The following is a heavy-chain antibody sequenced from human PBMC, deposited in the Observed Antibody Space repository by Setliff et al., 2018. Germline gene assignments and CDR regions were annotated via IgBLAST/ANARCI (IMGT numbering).Heavy chain of an antibody. CDR1: GGSISSHY. CDR2: IYYSGST. Sequence: SETLSLTCTVSGGSISSHYWSWIRQPPGKGLGWIGNIYYSGSTNYNPSLKSRVTISVDTSKKQFSLKLSSVTAADTAVYYCARETIAARGDFDYWGQGTLVTVSS. D-gene: IGHD6-6*01. CDR3: ARETIAARGDFDY. J-gene: IGHJ4*02. V-gene: IGHV4-59*11.